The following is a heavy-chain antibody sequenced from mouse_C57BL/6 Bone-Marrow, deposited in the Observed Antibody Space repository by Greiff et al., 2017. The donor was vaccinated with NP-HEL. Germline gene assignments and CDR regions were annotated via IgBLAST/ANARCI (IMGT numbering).Heavy chain of an antibody. J-gene: IGHJ2*01. CDR3: ASSEDYYYDEGDFDY. Sequence: QVQLQQPGAELVKPGASVKLSCKASGYTFTSYWMHWVKQRPGRGLEWIGRIDPNSGCTKYNEKFKSKATLPVAKSSSTAYMQLSSLTSEDSAVYYCASSEDYYYDEGDFDYWDQGTTLTVSS. CDR2: IDPNSGCT. D-gene: IGHD2-4*01. V-gene: IGHV1-72*01. CDR1: GYTFTSYW.